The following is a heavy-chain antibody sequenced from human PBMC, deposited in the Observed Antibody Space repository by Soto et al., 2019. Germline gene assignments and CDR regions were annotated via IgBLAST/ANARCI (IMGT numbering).Heavy chain of an antibody. CDR2: IYWSGDE. D-gene: IGHD6-6*01. CDR1: GFSLSTSGVG. V-gene: IGHV2-5*01. CDR3: ARALATLPVFAFDI. Sequence: SGPTLVNPTQTPTLTCSFSGFSLSTSGVGVGWIRQSPGKALEWLALIYWSGDEHYRPSLKSRLSIIKDTSKNHVVLIMTDMDPVDTATYYWARALATLPVFAFDIWGQGTRVTVS. J-gene: IGHJ3*02.